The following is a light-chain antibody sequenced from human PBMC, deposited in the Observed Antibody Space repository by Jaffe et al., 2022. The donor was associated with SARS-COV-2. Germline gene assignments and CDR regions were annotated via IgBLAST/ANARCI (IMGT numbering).Light chain of an antibody. CDR2: DAS. CDR1: QDISNY. V-gene: IGKV1-33*01. CDR3: QQYDNLPLGRLT. Sequence: DIQMTQSPSSLSASVGDRVTITCQASQDISNYLNWYQQKPGKAPKLLIYDASNLETGVPSRFSGSGSGTDFTFTISSLQPEDIATYYCQQYDNLPLGRLTFGGGTKVEIK. J-gene: IGKJ4*01.